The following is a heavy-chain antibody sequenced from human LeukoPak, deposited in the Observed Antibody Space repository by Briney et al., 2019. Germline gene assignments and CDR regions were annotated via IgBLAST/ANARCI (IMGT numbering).Heavy chain of an antibody. V-gene: IGHV4-31*03. J-gene: IGHJ4*02. CDR3: ARFSIAAAGPTYYFDY. CDR2: IYYSGST. CDR1: GGSISSGGYY. Sequence: SQTLSLTCTVSGGSISSGGYYWSWIRQHPGKGLEWIGYIYYSGSTYYNPSLKSRVTISVDTSKNQFSLKLSSVTAADTAVYYCARFSIAAAGPTYYFDYWGQGTLVTVSS. D-gene: IGHD6-13*01.